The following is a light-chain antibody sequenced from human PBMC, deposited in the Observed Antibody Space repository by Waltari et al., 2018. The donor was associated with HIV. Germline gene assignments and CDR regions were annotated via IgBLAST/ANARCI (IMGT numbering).Light chain of an antibody. CDR3: QQYGSVPVT. J-gene: IGKJ5*01. CDR1: HSVVTDY. V-gene: IGKV3-20*01. CDR2: AAS. Sequence: DIVLTQSPGTLSVSPGERVTRSCRACHSVVTDYVTWYQQKPGQPPRLLIYAASTRATGIPDRFSGSGSGTDFSLTIDRLEPEDLAVYYCQQYGSVPVTFGQGTQLDIK.